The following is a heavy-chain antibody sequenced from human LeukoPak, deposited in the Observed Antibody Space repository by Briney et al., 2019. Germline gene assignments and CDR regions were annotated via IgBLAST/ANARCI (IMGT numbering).Heavy chain of an antibody. D-gene: IGHD4-17*01. V-gene: IGHV3-30*03. CDR3: ARDWVTTWHYGMDV. CDR2: ISYDGSNK. CDR1: GFTFSSYG. J-gene: IGHJ6*02. Sequence: GGSLRLSCAASGFTFSSYGMHWVRQAPGKGLEWVAVISYDGSNKYYADSVKGRFIISRDNSKNTLYLQMNSLRAEDTAVFHCARDWVTTWHYGMDVWGQGTTVTVSS.